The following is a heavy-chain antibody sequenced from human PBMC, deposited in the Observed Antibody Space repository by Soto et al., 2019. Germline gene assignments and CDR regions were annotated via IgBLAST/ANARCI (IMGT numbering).Heavy chain of an antibody. CDR1: GGSISSAGDH. V-gene: IGHV4-39*07. J-gene: IGHJ4*02. CDR2: VFHTGTT. Sequence: SETLSLTWSVAGGSISSAGDHWGLIRQSPGKGLEWIASVFHTGTTYCNPSLKSRVTISVDTSKNQFSLKLSSVTAADTAVYYCARMRIIWSGYSDYWGQGIQVTVSS. CDR3: ARMRIIWSGYSDY. D-gene: IGHD3-3*01.